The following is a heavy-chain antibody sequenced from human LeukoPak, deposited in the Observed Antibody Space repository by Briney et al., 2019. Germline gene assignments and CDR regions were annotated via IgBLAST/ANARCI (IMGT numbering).Heavy chain of an antibody. CDR3: VRGPYYYGSGSYYNGYFDY. D-gene: IGHD3-10*01. CDR1: GFTFSSYA. J-gene: IGHJ4*02. V-gene: IGHV3-30*04. CDR2: ISYDGSNK. Sequence: PGRSLRLSCAASGFTFSSYAMHWVRQAPGKGLEWVAVISYDGSNKYYADSVKGRFTISRDNSKNTLYLQMNSLRAEDTAVDYCVRGPYYYGSGSYYNGYFDYWGQGTLVTVSS.